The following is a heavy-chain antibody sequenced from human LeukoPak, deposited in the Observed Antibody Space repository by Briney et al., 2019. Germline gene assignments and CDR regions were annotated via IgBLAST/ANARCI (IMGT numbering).Heavy chain of an antibody. CDR3: AKDGFESGVGYFDF. J-gene: IGHJ4*02. Sequence: GGSLRLSCAASGFTFSSSAMSWVRQVPGKGLEWVSGISDSGGGTSYADSVRGRFIISRDNSKNTLYLQMNSLRAEDTAVYYCAKDGFESGVGYFDFWGQGTLVSVSS. D-gene: IGHD2-15*01. CDR1: GFTFSSSA. CDR2: ISDSGGGT. V-gene: IGHV3-23*01.